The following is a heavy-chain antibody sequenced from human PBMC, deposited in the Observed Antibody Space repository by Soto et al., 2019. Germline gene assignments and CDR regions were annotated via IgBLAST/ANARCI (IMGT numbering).Heavy chain of an antibody. J-gene: IGHJ5*02. CDR2: ITGSGSTI. CDR1: EFTFSSNA. CDR3: AKDFTAYLSSWFHL. Sequence: GGSLRLSCAASEFTFSSNAMHWVRQAPGKGLEWVSGITGSGSTIFYADSAKGRFTISRDNFKNTLSLHMSSLRAEDTAIYYCAKDFTAYLSSWFHLWGQGTLVTVSS. D-gene: IGHD6-13*01. V-gene: IGHV3-23*01.